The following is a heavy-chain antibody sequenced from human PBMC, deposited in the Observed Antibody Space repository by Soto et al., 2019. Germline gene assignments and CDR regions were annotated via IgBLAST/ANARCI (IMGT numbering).Heavy chain of an antibody. J-gene: IGHJ6*02. V-gene: IGHV4-39*01. CDR1: AGPIRSSSYY. D-gene: IGHD2-2*01. CDR3: ANSLPIVLVPAARDYGMDV. CDR2: FYYSGST. Sequence: SETLSRTCTLSAGPIRSSSYYGRCIRQPPGKGLEWIGSFYYSGSTYYNPSLKSRVTISVDTSKNQFSLKLSSVTAADTAVYYCANSLPIVLVPAARDYGMDVWGQGTTVT.